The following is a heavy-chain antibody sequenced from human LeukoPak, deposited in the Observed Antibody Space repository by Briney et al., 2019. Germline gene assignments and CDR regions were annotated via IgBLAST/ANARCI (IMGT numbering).Heavy chain of an antibody. CDR3: AKVQLDFWSGYYSGTSYFDY. Sequence: GGSLRLSCAASGFTFSSYAMSWVRQAPGKGLEWVSAISGSGGSTYFADSVKGRFTISRDNSKNTLYLQMNSLRAEDTAVYYCAKVQLDFWSGYYSGTSYFDYWGQGTLVTVSS. J-gene: IGHJ4*02. D-gene: IGHD3-3*01. CDR1: GFTFSSYA. V-gene: IGHV3-23*01. CDR2: ISGSGGST.